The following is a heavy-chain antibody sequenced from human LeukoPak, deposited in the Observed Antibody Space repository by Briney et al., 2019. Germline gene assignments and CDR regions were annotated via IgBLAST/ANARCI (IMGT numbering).Heavy chain of an antibody. CDR3: ARERNAYCSSTSCPNYGDYWYFDL. V-gene: IGHV4-31*03. CDR1: GGSISSGGYY. D-gene: IGHD2-2*01. J-gene: IGHJ2*01. CDR2: IYYSGST. Sequence: TLSLTCTVSGGSISSGGYYWSWIRQHPGKGLEWIGYIYYSGSTYYNPSLKSRVTISVDTSKNQFSLKLSSVTAADTAVYYCARERNAYCSSTSCPNYGDYWYFDLWGRGTLVTVSS.